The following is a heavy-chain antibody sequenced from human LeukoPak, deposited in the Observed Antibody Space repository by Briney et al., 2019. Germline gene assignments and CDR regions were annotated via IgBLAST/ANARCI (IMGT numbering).Heavy chain of an antibody. CDR1: GYSFTSYW. V-gene: IGHV5-51*01. Sequence: GESPKISCKGSGYSFTSYWIGWVRQMPGKGLEWMGIVYPGDSDTRYSPSFQGQVTISADKSISTAYLQWSSLKASDTAMYYCARSVPGTTDAFDIWGQGTMVTVSS. J-gene: IGHJ3*02. CDR3: ARSVPGTTDAFDI. CDR2: VYPGDSDT. D-gene: IGHD1-1*01.